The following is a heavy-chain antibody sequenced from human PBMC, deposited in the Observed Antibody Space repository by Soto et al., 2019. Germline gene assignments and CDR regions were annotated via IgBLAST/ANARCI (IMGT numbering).Heavy chain of an antibody. J-gene: IGHJ4*02. D-gene: IGHD2-2*01. CDR2: ISGSGGST. Sequence: EVQLLESGGGLVQPGGSLRLSCAASGFTFSRYAMSWVHQAPGKGLEWVSAISGSGGSTYYADSVKGRFTISRDNSKNTLYLQMNSLRAEDTAVYYCAKTKWDIVLVPAAVTLFDYWGQGTLVTVSS. CDR1: GFTFSRYA. V-gene: IGHV3-23*01. CDR3: AKTKWDIVLVPAAVTLFDY.